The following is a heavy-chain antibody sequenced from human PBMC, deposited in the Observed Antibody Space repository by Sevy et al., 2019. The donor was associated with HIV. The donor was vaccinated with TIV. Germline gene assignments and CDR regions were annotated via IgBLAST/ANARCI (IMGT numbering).Heavy chain of an antibody. Sequence: SETLSLTCTVSGGSISSYYWSWIRQPPGKGLEWIGYIYYSGSTNYNPSLKSRVTISVDTSKNQFSLKLSSVTAADTAVYYCARAGDYYDSSGYKSDPEYFQHWGQGTLVTVSS. CDR2: IYYSGST. J-gene: IGHJ1*01. CDR3: ARAGDYYDSSGYKSDPEYFQH. V-gene: IGHV4-59*01. CDR1: GGSISSYY. D-gene: IGHD3-22*01.